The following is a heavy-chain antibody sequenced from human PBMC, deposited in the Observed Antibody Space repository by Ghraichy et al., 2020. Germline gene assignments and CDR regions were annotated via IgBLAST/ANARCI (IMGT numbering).Heavy chain of an antibody. J-gene: IGHJ4*02. CDR2: IKQDGSEK. Sequence: GGSLRLSCAASGFTFSSYWMSWVRQAPGKGLEWVANIKQDGSEKYYVDSVKGRFTISRDNAKNSLYLQMNSLRAEDTAVYYCARDSLGSWSTVYYFDYWGQGTLVTVSS. D-gene: IGHD6-13*01. V-gene: IGHV3-7*03. CDR1: GFTFSSYW. CDR3: ARDSLGSWSTVYYFDY.